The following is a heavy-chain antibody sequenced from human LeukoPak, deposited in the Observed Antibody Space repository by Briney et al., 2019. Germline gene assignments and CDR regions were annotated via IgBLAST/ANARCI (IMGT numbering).Heavy chain of an antibody. CDR3: ARGLQYYYDSSGYYFDY. Sequence: PGGSLTLSCPATGFTFNSYSMHWVGQAPGKGLEGVAVISYDGSNKHYGDSVKGPFTISRDNSKNTLYLELSSLRAEDTAVFYCARGLQYYYDSSGYYFDYWGQGTLVTVSS. CDR2: ISYDGSNK. J-gene: IGHJ4*02. CDR1: GFTFNSYS. D-gene: IGHD3-22*01. V-gene: IGHV3-30-3*01.